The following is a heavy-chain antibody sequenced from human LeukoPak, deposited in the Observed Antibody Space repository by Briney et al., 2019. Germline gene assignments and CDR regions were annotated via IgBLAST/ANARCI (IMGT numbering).Heavy chain of an antibody. CDR3: ARNDYSSSSYFY. D-gene: IGHD6-6*01. J-gene: IGHJ4*02. CDR2: ISSGGSAI. V-gene: IGHV3-48*03. CDR1: GFTFSSYA. Sequence: GGSPRLSCAASGFTFSSYAMSWVRQAPGKGLEWVSYISSGGSAIYYADSVKGRFTISRDNAKNSLYLQMNSLRAEDTAVYYCARNDYSSSSYFYWGQGTLVTVSS.